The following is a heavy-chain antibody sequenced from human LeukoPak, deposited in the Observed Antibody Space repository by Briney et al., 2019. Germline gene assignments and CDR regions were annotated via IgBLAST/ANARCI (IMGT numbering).Heavy chain of an antibody. D-gene: IGHD5-24*01. CDR3: ARGLKGYNYFSGYRDYGMDV. CDR2: IYPGDSDT. V-gene: IGHV5-51*01. Sequence: GESLKISCKGPGYSFTSYWIGWVRQMPGKGLEWMGIIYPGDSDTRYSPSFQGQVTISADKSISTAYLQWSSLKASDTAMYYCARGLKGYNYFSGYRDYGMDVWGQGTTVTVSS. CDR1: GYSFTSYW. J-gene: IGHJ6*02.